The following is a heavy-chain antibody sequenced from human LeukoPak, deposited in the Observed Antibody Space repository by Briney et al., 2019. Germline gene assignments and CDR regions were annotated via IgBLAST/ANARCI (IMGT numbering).Heavy chain of an antibody. D-gene: IGHD5-12*01. CDR2: ISYDGSNK. CDR1: GFTFSSYA. J-gene: IGHJ4*02. V-gene: IGHV3-30-3*02. Sequence: GGSLRLSCAASGFTFSSYAMHWVRQAPGKGLEWVAVISYDGSNKYYADSVKGRFTISRDNSKNTLYLQMNSLRAEDTAVYYCAKPARGYDTFDYWGQGTLVTVSS. CDR3: AKPARGYDTFDY.